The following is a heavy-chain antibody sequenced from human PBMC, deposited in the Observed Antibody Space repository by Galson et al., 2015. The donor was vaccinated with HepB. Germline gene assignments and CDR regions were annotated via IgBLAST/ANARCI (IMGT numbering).Heavy chain of an antibody. J-gene: IGHJ4*02. CDR3: ATAPGAYNYGQFDY. CDR2: ISWNSVNI. Sequence: SLRLSCAGSGFTFDENAMHWVRQAPGKGLEWVSGISWNSVNIGYAESVKGRFTISSDNPKTSLYLQMNSLRTEDTAFYYCATAPGAYNYGQFDYWGQGTLVTVSS. CDR1: GFTFDENA. D-gene: IGHD5-18*01. V-gene: IGHV3-9*01.